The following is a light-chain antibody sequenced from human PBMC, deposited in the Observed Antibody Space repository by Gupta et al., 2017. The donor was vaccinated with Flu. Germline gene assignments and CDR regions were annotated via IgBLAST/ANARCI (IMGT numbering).Light chain of an antibody. Sequence: EIVLTQSPGSLSLSPGERATLSCRASQSVIRNYLAWYQQRPGQAPRLLIHAASTRATGIPDRFSGNGSGTDFTLTISRLEPEDFAVYYWQQYGSSVTFGGGTKVEIK. CDR3: QQYGSSVT. J-gene: IGKJ4*01. CDR1: QSVIRNY. V-gene: IGKV3-20*01. CDR2: AAS.